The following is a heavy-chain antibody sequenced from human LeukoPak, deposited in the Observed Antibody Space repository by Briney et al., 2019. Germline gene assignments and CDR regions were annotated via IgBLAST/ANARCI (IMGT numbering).Heavy chain of an antibody. CDR1: GFSFGGYG. V-gene: IGHV3-33*01. CDR2: IWYDGSNK. D-gene: IGHD4-17*01. CDR3: ARDYGDYAFGSRYFDY. J-gene: IGHJ4*02. Sequence: GRSPRLSCAASGFSFGGYGMHWVRQAPGKGLEWVAVIWYDGSNKYYADSVKGRFTIFRDNSKNTLYLQMNSLRAEDTAVYYCARDYGDYAFGSRYFDYWGQGTLVTVSS.